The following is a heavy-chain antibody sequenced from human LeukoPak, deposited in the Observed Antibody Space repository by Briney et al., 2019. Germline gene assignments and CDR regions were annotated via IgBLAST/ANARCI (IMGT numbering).Heavy chain of an antibody. CDR2: IYYSGST. Sequence: PSETLSLTCTVSDGSVGTTDYYWDWTRQPPGKGLEWIGSIYYSGSTFYNPSLKSRLSMSVDTSKNQFSLRLNSVTAADTALYYCARRRPITRRQGGWFDPWGQGTLVTVSS. J-gene: IGHJ5*02. D-gene: IGHD1-14*01. CDR3: ARRRPITRRQGGWFDP. V-gene: IGHV4-39*01. CDR1: DGSVGTTDYY.